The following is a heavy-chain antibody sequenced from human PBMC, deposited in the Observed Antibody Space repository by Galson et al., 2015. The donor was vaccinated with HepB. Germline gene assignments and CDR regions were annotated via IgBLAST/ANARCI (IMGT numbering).Heavy chain of an antibody. D-gene: IGHD3-3*01. CDR3: ATWEWSLNH. V-gene: IGHV3-23*01. J-gene: IGHJ4*02. Sequence: SLRLSCAASGFTFSNYAMTWVRQAPGKGLEWVSAISGSGDTIYYADSVRGRFTISRDNSQNTVFLQMNSLRAEDTAIYYCATWEWSLNHWGQGALVTVSA. CDR1: GFTFSNYA. CDR2: ISGSGDTI.